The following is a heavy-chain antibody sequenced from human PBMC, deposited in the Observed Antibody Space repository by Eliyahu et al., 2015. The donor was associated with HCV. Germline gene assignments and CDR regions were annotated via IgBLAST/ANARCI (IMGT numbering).Heavy chain of an antibody. Sequence: QVHLQESGPGLVKPSETLSLTCTVSGGSISGYYWGWFRQPTGKGLEWIGRIYSSGNTNYNPSLKSRVTISVDTSKNHFSLRLSSVTAADTAVYYCAKTSGTYRPWGQGTLVTVSS. CDR1: GGSISGYY. CDR2: IYSSGNT. J-gene: IGHJ5*02. V-gene: IGHV4-4*07. D-gene: IGHD2-15*01. CDR3: AKTSGTYRP.